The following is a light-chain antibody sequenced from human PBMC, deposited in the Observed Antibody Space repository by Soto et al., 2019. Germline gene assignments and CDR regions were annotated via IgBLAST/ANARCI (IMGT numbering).Light chain of an antibody. Sequence: QSALTQPPSVSGAPGQRVTISCTGTSSNLGAGYDVHWYQQLPGTAPRLLIYGNNNRPSGVPDRFSGSKSGSSASLAISGLQAEDEADYYCQSFDSSLTGGGVFGGGTKLTVL. V-gene: IGLV1-40*01. J-gene: IGLJ3*02. CDR1: SSNLGAGYD. CDR2: GNN. CDR3: QSFDSSLTGGGV.